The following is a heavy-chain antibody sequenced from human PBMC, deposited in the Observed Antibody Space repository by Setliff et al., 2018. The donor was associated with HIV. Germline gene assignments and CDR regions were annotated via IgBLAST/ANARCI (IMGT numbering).Heavy chain of an antibody. CDR2: VSPYNDNT. V-gene: IGHV1-18*01. CDR3: ARSPLSIVGATGYYYYMDV. CDR1: GYTFTIYG. J-gene: IGHJ6*03. Sequence: GASVKVSCKASGYTFTIYGITWVRQAPGQELAWMGWVSPYNDNTNYAQKFQDRVIMTIDTSTHTAYMELRSLRFDDTAVYYCARSPLSIVGATGYYYYMDVWGKGTTVTVSS. D-gene: IGHD1-26*01.